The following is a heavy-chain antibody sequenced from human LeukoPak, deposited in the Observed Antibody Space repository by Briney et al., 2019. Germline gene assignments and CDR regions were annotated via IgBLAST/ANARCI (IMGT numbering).Heavy chain of an antibody. CDR3: ARKGSRRPSPEGV. D-gene: IGHD1-14*01. Sequence: GGSLRLSCTASGFSFSGHWMHWARQLPGKGLVWVSRISPTGSTTSYADSVKGRFTISRDNAKNSLYLQTNSLRAEDTAIYYCARKGSRRPSPEGVWGQGTLVTVSS. V-gene: IGHV3-74*01. J-gene: IGHJ4*02. CDR2: ISPTGSTT. CDR1: GFSFSGHW.